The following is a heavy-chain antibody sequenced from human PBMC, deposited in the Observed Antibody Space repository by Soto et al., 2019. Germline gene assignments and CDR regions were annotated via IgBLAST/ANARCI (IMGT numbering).Heavy chain of an antibody. CDR1: GFTFSSSA. Sequence: VQLSESGGGLVQPGGSLRLSCAASGFTFSSSAMSWVRQAPGKGLEWVSTFRESGGTTHYADSVKGRFTISRDTSKNMLYLQMNSLRAEDTAVYYCAKDSHWAIISPNHASWGQGTLVTVSS. CDR3: AKDSHWAIISPNHAS. J-gene: IGHJ5*02. D-gene: IGHD2-2*01. V-gene: IGHV3-23*01. CDR2: FRESGGTT.